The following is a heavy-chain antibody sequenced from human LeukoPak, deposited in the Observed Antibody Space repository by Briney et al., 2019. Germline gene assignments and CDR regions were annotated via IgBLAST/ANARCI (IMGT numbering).Heavy chain of an antibody. D-gene: IGHD6-13*01. Sequence: GGSLRLSCAASGFTFSSYWMSWVRQAPGKGPEWVANIKQDGSEKYYVDSVKGRFTISRDNAKNSLYLQMNSLRAEDTAVYYCARDPTDRSSSWYNYFDYWGQGTLVTVSS. V-gene: IGHV3-7*01. J-gene: IGHJ4*02. CDR1: GFTFSSYW. CDR2: IKQDGSEK. CDR3: ARDPTDRSSSWYNYFDY.